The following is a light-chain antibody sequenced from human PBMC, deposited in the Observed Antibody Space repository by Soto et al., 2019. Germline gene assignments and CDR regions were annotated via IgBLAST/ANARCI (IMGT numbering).Light chain of an antibody. J-gene: IGLJ2*01. CDR3: STWDATLNVLI. CDR2: SNN. CDR1: SSNIGRHN. Sequence: QSVLTQPPSVSGAPGQRVTISCSGSSSNIGRHNVNWYQHVPGTAPKFLTYSNNERASGVPDRFSGSKSGTSASLAISGLQSDDEALYYCSTWDATLNVLIFGGGTKVTVL. V-gene: IGLV1-44*01.